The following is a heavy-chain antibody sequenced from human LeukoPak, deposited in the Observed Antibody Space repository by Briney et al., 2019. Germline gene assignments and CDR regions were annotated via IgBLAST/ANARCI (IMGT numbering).Heavy chain of an antibody. CDR1: EFTFSSYA. Sequence: GGSLRLSCAAPEFTFSSYAMNWVGQAPGKGLDWVSAISGSGGSTYYAASVKGRFTISRDNSKNTVYLQMNSLRAEDTALYYCARSGTNYYYYYMDVWGKGTTVTVSS. D-gene: IGHD1-26*01. CDR3: ARSGTNYYYYYMDV. V-gene: IGHV3-23*01. J-gene: IGHJ6*03. CDR2: ISGSGGST.